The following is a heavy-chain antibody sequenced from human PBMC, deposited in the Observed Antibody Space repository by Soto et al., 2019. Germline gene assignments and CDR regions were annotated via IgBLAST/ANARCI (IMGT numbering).Heavy chain of an antibody. D-gene: IGHD3-10*01. CDR2: IYYSGST. CDR1: GGSISSYY. V-gene: IGHV4-59*01. CDR3: ARDFKNITMVRGVILSYYYGMDV. J-gene: IGHJ6*02. Sequence: TSETLSLTCTVSGGSISSYYWSWIRQPPGKGLEWIGYIYYSGSTNYNPSLKSRVTISVDTSKNQFSLKLSSVTAADTAVYYCARDFKNITMVRGVILSYYYGMDVWGQGTTVTVSS.